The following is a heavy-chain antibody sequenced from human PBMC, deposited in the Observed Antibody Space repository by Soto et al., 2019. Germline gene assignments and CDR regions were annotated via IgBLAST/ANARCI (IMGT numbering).Heavy chain of an antibody. J-gene: IGHJ6*02. V-gene: IGHV3-30*18. Sequence: GGSLRLSCAASGFTFSSYGMHWVRQAPGKGLEWVAVISYDGSNKYYADSVKGRFTISRDNSKNTLYLQMNSLRAEDTAVYYCAKDGLYYGSGSYSPPDYYYGMDVWGQGTTVTVSS. CDR2: ISYDGSNK. CDR3: AKDGLYYGSGSYSPPDYYYGMDV. CDR1: GFTFSSYG. D-gene: IGHD3-10*01.